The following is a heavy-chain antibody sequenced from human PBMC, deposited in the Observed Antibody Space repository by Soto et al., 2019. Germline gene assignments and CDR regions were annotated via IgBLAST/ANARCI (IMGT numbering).Heavy chain of an antibody. CDR3: AREMYYDSSRYYDY. J-gene: IGHJ4*02. Sequence: QVQLVQSGAEMKKPGASVNVSCKASGYTFTDYYIHWVRQAPGQGLEWMGWINPNSGGTNYAQKFQGRVTMTRDTSISTAYIELSRLRSDDTAVYSCAREMYYDSSRYYDYWGQGTLVTVSP. D-gene: IGHD3-22*01. V-gene: IGHV1-2*02. CDR2: INPNSGGT. CDR1: GYTFTDYY.